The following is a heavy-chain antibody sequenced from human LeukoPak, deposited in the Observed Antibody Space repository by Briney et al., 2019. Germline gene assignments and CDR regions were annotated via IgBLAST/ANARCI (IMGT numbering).Heavy chain of an antibody. CDR1: GGSISSYY. CDR3: ARRHYDILTGYPFDY. Sequence: SETLSLTCTVSGGSISSYYWSWIRQPPGKGLEWIGYIYYSGSTNYNPSLKSRVTISVVTSKNQFSLKLSSVTAADTAVYYCARRHYDILTGYPFDYWGQGTLVTVSS. V-gene: IGHV4-59*08. J-gene: IGHJ4*02. D-gene: IGHD3-9*01. CDR2: IYYSGST.